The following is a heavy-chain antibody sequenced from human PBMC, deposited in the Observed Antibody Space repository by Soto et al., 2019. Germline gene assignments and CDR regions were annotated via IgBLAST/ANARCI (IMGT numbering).Heavy chain of an antibody. J-gene: IGHJ6*02. CDR2: VISKTHGGTT. Sequence: GGSLRLSCAVSGIIFRNAWMNWVRQAPGKGLEWVGRVISKTHGGTTDYGAPVKGRFTISRDDSKNIFYLQMNSLKTEDTAVYYCTTEYYYGLDVWGQGTTVTVSS. CDR3: TTEYYYGLDV. CDR1: GIIFRNAW. V-gene: IGHV3-15*07.